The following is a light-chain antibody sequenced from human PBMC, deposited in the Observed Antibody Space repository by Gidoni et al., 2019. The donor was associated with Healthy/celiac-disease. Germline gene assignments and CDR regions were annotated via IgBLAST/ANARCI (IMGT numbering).Light chain of an antibody. Sequence: SYELTQPPSVSVSPGQTARITGSGDALPKQYAYWYQQKPGQAPVLVIYKDSERPSGIPERFSGSSSGTTVTLTISGVQAEDEADYYCQSADSSGTYKVFGTGTKVTVL. V-gene: IGLV3-25*03. CDR3: QSADSSGTYKV. CDR2: KDS. J-gene: IGLJ1*01. CDR1: ALPKQY.